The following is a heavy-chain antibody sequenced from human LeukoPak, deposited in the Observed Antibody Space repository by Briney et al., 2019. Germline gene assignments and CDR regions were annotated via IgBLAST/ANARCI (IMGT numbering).Heavy chain of an antibody. J-gene: IGHJ4*02. CDR3: ARDYCGGDCYSFDY. CDR1: GFTFSSYG. V-gene: IGHV3-33*01. D-gene: IGHD2-21*02. CDR2: IWYDGSNK. Sequence: GGSLRLSCAASGFTFSSYGMHWVRQAPGKGLEWVAVIWYDGSNKYYADSVKGRFTISRDNSKNTLYLQVNSLRAEDTAVYYCARDYCGGDCYSFDYWGQGTLVTVSS.